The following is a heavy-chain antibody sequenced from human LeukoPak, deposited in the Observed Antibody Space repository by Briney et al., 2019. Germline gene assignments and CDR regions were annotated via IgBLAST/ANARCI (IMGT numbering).Heavy chain of an antibody. CDR2: IYYSGST. CDR3: AREGLGGIAAAATGYFDL. V-gene: IGHV4-30-4*08. J-gene: IGHJ2*01. Sequence: SQTLSLTCTVSGGSISSGDYYWSWIRQPPGKGLEWIGYIYYSGSTYYNPSLKSRVTISVDTSKNQFSLKLSSVTAADTAVYYCAREGLGGIAAAATGYFDLWGRGTLDTVSS. CDR1: GGSISSGDYY. D-gene: IGHD6-13*01.